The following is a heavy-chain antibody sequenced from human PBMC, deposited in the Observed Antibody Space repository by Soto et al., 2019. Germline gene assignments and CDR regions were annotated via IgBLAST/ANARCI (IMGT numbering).Heavy chain of an antibody. CDR1: GFTFSSYG. CDR2: IWYDGSNK. D-gene: IGHD3-3*01. V-gene: IGHV3-33*01. CDR3: ARRGTAFWSGYYNNWFDP. J-gene: IGHJ5*02. Sequence: GGSLRLSCAASGFTFSSYGMHWVRQAPGKGLEWVAVIWYDGSNKYYADSVKGRFTISRDNSKNTLYLQMNSLRAEDTAVYYCARRGTAFWSGYYNNWFDPWGQGTLVTVSS.